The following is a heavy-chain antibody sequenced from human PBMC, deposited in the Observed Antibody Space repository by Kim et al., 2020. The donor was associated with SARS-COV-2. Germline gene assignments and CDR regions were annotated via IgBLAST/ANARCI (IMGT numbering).Heavy chain of an antibody. CDR1: GFTFSDYY. V-gene: IGHV3-11*03. Sequence: GGSLRLSCAASGFTFSDYYMSWIRQAPGKGLEWVSYISSSSSYTNYADSVKGRFTISRDNAKNSLYLQMNSLRAEDTAVHYCARYYPIEGYAYVWGSYRPLDYWGQGTLCTVSS. CDR2: ISSSSSYT. CDR3: ARYYPIEGYAYVWGSYRPLDY. J-gene: IGHJ4*02. D-gene: IGHD3-16*02.